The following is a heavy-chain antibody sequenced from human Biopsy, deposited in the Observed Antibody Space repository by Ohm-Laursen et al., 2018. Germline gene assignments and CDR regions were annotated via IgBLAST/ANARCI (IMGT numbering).Heavy chain of an antibody. CDR1: GFTFNNYG. D-gene: IGHD5-18*01. CDR3: AKDRYNYTPIGGFSMDV. CDR2: IFYDGSNT. J-gene: IGHJ6*02. Sequence: SLRLSCTASGFTFNNYGMQWVRQAPGKGLEWVAFIFYDGSNTYYADSVKGRFTISRDNSRDTPYLQMSSLRAEDTAVYYCAKDRYNYTPIGGFSMDVWGQGTTVTVSS. V-gene: IGHV3-30*18.